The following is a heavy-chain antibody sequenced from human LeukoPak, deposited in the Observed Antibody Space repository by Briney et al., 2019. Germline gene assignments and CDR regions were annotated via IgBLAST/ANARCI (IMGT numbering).Heavy chain of an antibody. V-gene: IGHV3-7*01. D-gene: IGHD2-2*01. J-gene: IGHJ4*02. CDR2: IKQDGREK. CDR3: ARDRCSSTSCFFGC. CDR1: GFTLSSYW. Sequence: GGSLRLSCAASGFTLSSYWMRWVRQAPGQGVAWVANIKQDGREKHYEASEKGRVTISRDNAKNSLYLQMNSLGAEDTAVYYCARDRCSSTSCFFGCWGQGTLVTASS.